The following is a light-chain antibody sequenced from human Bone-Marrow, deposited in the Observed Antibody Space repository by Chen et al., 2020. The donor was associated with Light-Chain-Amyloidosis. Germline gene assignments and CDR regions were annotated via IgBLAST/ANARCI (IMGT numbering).Light chain of an antibody. CDR2: RDT. J-gene: IGLJ2*01. V-gene: IGLV3-25*03. CDR1: DLPTKY. Sequence: SYELTQPPSVSVSPGQTARITCSGDDLPTKYAYWYQQKPGQAPVLVIHRDTERPSGISERFSGYSSGTTAKLLISGVQAEDVADYRGQSSDSGVTYEVIFGGGTKL. CDR3: QSSDSGVTYEVI.